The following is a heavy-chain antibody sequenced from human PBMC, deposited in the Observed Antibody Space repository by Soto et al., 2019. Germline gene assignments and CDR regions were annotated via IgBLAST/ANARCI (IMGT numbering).Heavy chain of an antibody. Sequence: GASVKVSCNASEYTFTSYTMHWVRQAPGQRLEWMGWINGGNGNTKYSQKFQGRVTITRDTSASTAYMELSSLRSDDTAVYYCARELQGLYYFDYWGQGTLVTVSS. D-gene: IGHD4-4*01. V-gene: IGHV1-3*01. J-gene: IGHJ4*02. CDR3: ARELQGLYYFDY. CDR2: INGGNGNT. CDR1: EYTFTSYT.